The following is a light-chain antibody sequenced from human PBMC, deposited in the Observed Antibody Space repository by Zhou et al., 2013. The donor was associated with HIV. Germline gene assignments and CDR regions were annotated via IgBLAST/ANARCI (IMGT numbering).Light chain of an antibody. J-gene: IGKJ4*01. CDR1: QSISTY. V-gene: IGKV1-8*01. CDR3: HQYYSSPLT. Sequence: AIRMTQSPSSLSASTGDRVNITCRASQSISTYLAWYQQKPGRAPNLLIYAASTLRSGVPSRFSGSGSGTDFTLTISCLQSEDFATYYCHQYYSSPLTFGGGTKV. CDR2: AAS.